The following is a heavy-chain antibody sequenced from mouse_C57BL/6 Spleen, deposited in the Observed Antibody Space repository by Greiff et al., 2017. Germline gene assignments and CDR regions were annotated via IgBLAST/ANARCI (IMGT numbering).Heavy chain of an antibody. CDR3: ARWDYSNPYYYAMDY. V-gene: IGHV1-85*01. CDR1: GYTFTSYD. Sequence: VQLQESGPELVKPGASVKLSCKASGYTFTSYDINWVKQRPGQGLEWIGWIYPRAGSTKYNGKFKGKATLTVDTSSSTAYMELHSLTSEDSAVYFCARWDYSNPYYYAMDYWGQGTSVTVSS. D-gene: IGHD2-5*01. CDR2: IYPRAGST. J-gene: IGHJ4*01.